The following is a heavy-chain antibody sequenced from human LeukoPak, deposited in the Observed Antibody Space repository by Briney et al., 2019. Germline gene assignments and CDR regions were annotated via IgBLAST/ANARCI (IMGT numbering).Heavy chain of an antibody. V-gene: IGHV3-23*01. Sequence: GGSLRLPCATSGFTFSSYGMSWVRQAPGKGLEWISAISAGGDSTYYADSVRGRFTISKDESKTTLFLQMNSLRAEDTAIYYCAAPPRAGARPPYDYWGHGAQVTVSS. J-gene: IGHJ4*01. CDR2: ISAGGDST. CDR1: GFTFSSYG. D-gene: IGHD6-6*01. CDR3: AAPPRAGARPPYDY.